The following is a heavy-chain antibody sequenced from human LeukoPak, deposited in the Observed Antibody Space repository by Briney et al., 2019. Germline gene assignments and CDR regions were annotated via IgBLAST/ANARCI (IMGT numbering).Heavy chain of an antibody. V-gene: IGHV4-39*01. Sequence: SETLSLTCTVSGGSISSGSYYWGWIRQTPGKGLEWIGSIYYSGSTYYNPSLKSRVTISVDTSKNQFSLKLSSVTAADTAVYYCANRGSVVTTMSGHWFDPWGQGTLVTVSS. CDR3: ANRGSVVTTMSGHWFDP. CDR1: GGSISSGSYY. CDR2: IYYSGST. J-gene: IGHJ5*02. D-gene: IGHD2-21*02.